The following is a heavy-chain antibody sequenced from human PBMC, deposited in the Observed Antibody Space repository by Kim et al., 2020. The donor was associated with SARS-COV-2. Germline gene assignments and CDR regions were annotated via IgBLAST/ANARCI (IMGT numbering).Heavy chain of an antibody. Sequence: GGSLRLSCAASGFIFDDYAMQWVRQAPGKGLEWVSGISWNSGSINYADSVKGRFTISRDNAKNSLYLQMNILRVEDTAFYYCAKGSSSSRGLSDYWGQGTLVTVSS. D-gene: IGHD6-13*01. CDR3: AKGSSSSRGLSDY. CDR2: ISWNSGSI. V-gene: IGHV3-9*01. CDR1: GFIFDDYA. J-gene: IGHJ4*02.